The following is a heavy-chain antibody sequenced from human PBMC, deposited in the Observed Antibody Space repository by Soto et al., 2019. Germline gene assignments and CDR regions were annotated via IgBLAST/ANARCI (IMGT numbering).Heavy chain of an antibody. J-gene: IGHJ6*02. Sequence: SETLSLTCTVSGGSISITTYYWGWIRQPPGKGLEWIGSIYYSGSTNYNPSLKSRVTISVDTSKNQFSLKLSSVTAADTAVYYCARWRTAEAGVTLGVYYYYYGMDVWGQGTTVTVSS. V-gene: IGHV4-39*07. CDR1: GGSISITTYY. CDR3: ARWRTAEAGVTLGVYYYYYGMDV. D-gene: IGHD3-10*01. CDR2: IYYSGST.